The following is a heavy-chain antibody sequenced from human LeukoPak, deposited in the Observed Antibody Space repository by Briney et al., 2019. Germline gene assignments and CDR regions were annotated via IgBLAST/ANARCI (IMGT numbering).Heavy chain of an antibody. CDR1: GYTFTSYG. V-gene: IGHV1-18*01. CDR3: ARVRSGSYWYYFDY. J-gene: IGHJ4*02. CDR2: ISAYNGNT. D-gene: IGHD1-26*01. Sequence: ASVKVSCKAFGYTFTSYGISWVRQAPGQGLEWMGWISAYNGNTNYAQKLQGRVTMTTDTSTSTAYMELRSLRSDDTAVYYCARVRSGSYWYYFDYWGQGTLVTVSS.